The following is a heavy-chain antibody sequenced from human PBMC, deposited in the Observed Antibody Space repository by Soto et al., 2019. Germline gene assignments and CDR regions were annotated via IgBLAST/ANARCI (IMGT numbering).Heavy chain of an antibody. CDR2: INAGNGNT. V-gene: IGHV1-3*01. CDR3: ARSLQYSLPGGADY. CDR1: GYTFTSYA. J-gene: IGHJ4*02. D-gene: IGHD6-6*01. Sequence: GASVKVSCKASGYTFTSYAMHWVRQAPGQRLEWMGWINAGNGNTKYSQKFQGRVTITRDTSASTAYMELSSLRSEDTAVYYCARSLQYSLPGGADYWGQGTLVTVSS.